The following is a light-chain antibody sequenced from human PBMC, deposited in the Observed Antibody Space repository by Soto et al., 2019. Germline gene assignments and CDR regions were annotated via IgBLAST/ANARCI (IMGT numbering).Light chain of an antibody. V-gene: IGKV3D-15*01. CDR2: AIS. Sequence: EVVMTQSPATLSVSPGERAPLSCRASQAVSRHLAWYQQRPGQPRRLLIYAISNTAGSVAGWIGGRGGETEFTLTIRRLQSEDLADYFCQQYNNWPSFGQGTRLEI. J-gene: IGKJ5*01. CDR1: QAVSRH. CDR3: QQYNNWPS.